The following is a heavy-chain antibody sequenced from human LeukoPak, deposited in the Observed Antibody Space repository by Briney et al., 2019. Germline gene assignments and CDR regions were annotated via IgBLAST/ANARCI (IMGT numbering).Heavy chain of an antibody. CDR3: ARDEMIVLRGYWFDP. V-gene: IGHV1-18*01. CDR1: GYTFTSYG. CDR2: ISAYNGNT. Sequence: ASVKVSCKASGYTFTSYGISWVRQAPGQGLEWMGWISAYNGNTNYAQKLQGRVTMTTDTSTSTAYMELRSLRSDDTAVYYCARDEMIVLRGYWFDPWGQGTLVTVSS. D-gene: IGHD3-22*01. J-gene: IGHJ5*02.